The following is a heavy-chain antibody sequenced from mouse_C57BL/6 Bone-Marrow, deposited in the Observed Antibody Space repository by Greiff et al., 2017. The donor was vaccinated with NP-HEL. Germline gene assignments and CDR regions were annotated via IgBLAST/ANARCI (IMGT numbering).Heavy chain of an antibody. J-gene: IGHJ2*01. CDR3: ARRGYGNYDY. V-gene: IGHV5-6*02. CDR2: ISSGGSYT. Sequence: DVKLQESGGDLVKPGGSLKLSCAASGFTFSSYGMSWVRQTPDKRLEWVATISSGGSYTYYPDSVKGRFTISRDNAKNTLYLQMSSLESEDTAMYYCARRGYGNYDYWGQGTTLTVSS. D-gene: IGHD2-1*01. CDR1: GFTFSSYG.